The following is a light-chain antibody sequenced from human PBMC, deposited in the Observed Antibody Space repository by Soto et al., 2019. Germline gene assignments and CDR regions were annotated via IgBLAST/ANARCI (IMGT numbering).Light chain of an antibody. CDR2: DDD. J-gene: IGLJ7*01. CDR3: QVWVGSSERI. Sequence: SYVLTQPPSVSVAPGQTATITCGGDNIGSKIVHWYQHNPGQAPVLVVHDDDDRPSGIPERFSGSNSGQTATLTISRVEAGDEADYYCQVWVGSSERIFGGGTLLTVL. V-gene: IGLV3-21*02. CDR1: NIGSKI.